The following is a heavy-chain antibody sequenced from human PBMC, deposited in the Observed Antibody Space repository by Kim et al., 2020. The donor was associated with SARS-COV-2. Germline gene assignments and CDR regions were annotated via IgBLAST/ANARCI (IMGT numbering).Heavy chain of an antibody. CDR3: TTFITGTTVEGY. V-gene: IGHV3-15*01. Sequence: DYAAPVKGRFTISRDNSKNTLYLQMNSLKTEDTAVYYCTTFITGTTVEGYWGQGTLVTVSS. J-gene: IGHJ4*02. D-gene: IGHD1-7*01.